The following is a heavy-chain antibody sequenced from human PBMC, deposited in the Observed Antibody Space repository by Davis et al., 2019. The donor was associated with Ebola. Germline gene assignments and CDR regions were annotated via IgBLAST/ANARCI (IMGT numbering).Heavy chain of an antibody. D-gene: IGHD6-19*01. J-gene: IGHJ4*02. CDR3: ARARSGWYRY. CDR1: GFTFSSYS. CDR2: INWNGGST. Sequence: GGSLRLSCAASGFTFSSYSMNWVRQAPGKGLEWVSGINWNGGSTGYADSVKGRFTISRDNAKNSLYLQMNSLRAEDTALYYCARARSGWYRYWGQGTLVTVSS. V-gene: IGHV3-20*04.